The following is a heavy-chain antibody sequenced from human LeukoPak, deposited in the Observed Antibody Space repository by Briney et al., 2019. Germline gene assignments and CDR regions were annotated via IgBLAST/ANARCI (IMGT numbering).Heavy chain of an antibody. CDR1: GGSISSGSYY. CDR2: IYTSGST. CDR3: AREPIVVVVAATKLYYYYYMDV. D-gene: IGHD2-15*01. J-gene: IGHJ6*03. V-gene: IGHV4-61*02. Sequence: PSETLSLTCTVSGGSISSGSYYWSWIRQPAGKGLEWIGRIYTSGSTNYNPSLKSRVTISVDTSKNQFSLKLSSVTAADTAVYYCAREPIVVVVAATKLYYYYYMDVWGKGTTVTVSS.